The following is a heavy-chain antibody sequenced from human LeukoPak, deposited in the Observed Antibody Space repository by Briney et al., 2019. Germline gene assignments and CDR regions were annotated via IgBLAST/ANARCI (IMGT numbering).Heavy chain of an antibody. V-gene: IGHV3-33*05. D-gene: IGHD7-27*01. CDR3: ARDSITGDNSLDY. CDR1: GFTFSTYG. Sequence: GGSLRLSCAASGFTFSTYGMQWVRQAPGKGLEWVAVIVNDGGNAHYADPVRGRFTISRDNSKNTLYLQMNSLRAEDTAVYYCARDSITGDNSLDYWGRGTLVTVSS. CDR2: IVNDGGNA. J-gene: IGHJ4*02.